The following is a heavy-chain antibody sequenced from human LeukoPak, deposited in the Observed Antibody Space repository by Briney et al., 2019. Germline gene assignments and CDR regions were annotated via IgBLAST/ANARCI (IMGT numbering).Heavy chain of an antibody. Sequence: SETLSLTCTVSGGSISSYYWSWIRQPPGKGPEWIGYIYYSGSTNYNPSLKSRVTISVDTSKNQFSLKLSSVTAADTAVYYCARDVSGKFDPWGQGTLVTVSS. J-gene: IGHJ5*02. CDR3: ARDVSGKFDP. D-gene: IGHD2-8*01. V-gene: IGHV4-59*01. CDR2: IYYSGST. CDR1: GGSISSYY.